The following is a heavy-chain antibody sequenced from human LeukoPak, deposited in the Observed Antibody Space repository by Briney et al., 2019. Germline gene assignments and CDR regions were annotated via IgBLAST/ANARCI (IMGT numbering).Heavy chain of an antibody. J-gene: IGHJ5*02. CDR1: GGTFSSYA. CDR3: ARDPPYAILTGDWFDP. D-gene: IGHD3-9*01. V-gene: IGHV1-69*13. CDR2: IIPIFGTA. Sequence: GASVKVSCKASGGTFSSYAISWVRQAPGQGLEWMGVIIPIFGTANYAQKFQGRVTITADESTSTDYMELSSLRPEDTAVYYCARDPPYAILTGDWFDPWGQGTLVTVSS.